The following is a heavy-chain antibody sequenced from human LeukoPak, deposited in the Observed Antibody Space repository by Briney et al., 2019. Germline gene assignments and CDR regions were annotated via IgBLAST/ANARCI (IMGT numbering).Heavy chain of an antibody. D-gene: IGHD6-19*01. CDR1: GFTFSSYG. CDR2: ISYDGSNK. V-gene: IGHV3-30*18. CDR3: AKDLEQWLALSFDY. J-gene: IGHJ4*02. Sequence: PGGSLRLSCAASGFTFSSYGMHWVRQAPGKGLEWVAVISYDGSNKYYADSVKGRFTISRDNSKNTLYLQMNSLRAEDTAVYYCAKDLEQWLALSFDYWGQGTLVTVSS.